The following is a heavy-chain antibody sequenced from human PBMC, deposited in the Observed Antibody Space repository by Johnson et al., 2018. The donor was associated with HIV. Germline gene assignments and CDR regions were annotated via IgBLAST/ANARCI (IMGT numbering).Heavy chain of an antibody. CDR3: AKDSSSRMGFPGFDI. D-gene: IGHD2-2*01. V-gene: IGHV3-30-3*01. CDR2: ISYDGSNK. CDR1: GFTFSSYA. Sequence: VQLVESGGGLVRPGGSLRLSCVASGFTFSSYAMHWVRQAPGKGLEWVAIISYDGSNKYYADSVKGRFTISRDNSKNTLYLQMSSLRLEDTALYYCAKDSSSRMGFPGFDIWGPGTMVTVSS. J-gene: IGHJ3*02.